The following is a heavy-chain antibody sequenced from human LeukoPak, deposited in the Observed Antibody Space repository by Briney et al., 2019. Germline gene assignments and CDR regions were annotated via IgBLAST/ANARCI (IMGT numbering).Heavy chain of an antibody. CDR3: ARGGYYGSGSYSYYYYYYMDV. Sequence: SETLSLTCAVYGGSFSGYYWSWIRQPPGKGLEWIGEINHSGSTNYNPSLKSRVTISVDTSKNQFSLKLSSVTAADTAVYYCARGGYYGSGSYSYYYYYYMDVWGKGTTVTISS. J-gene: IGHJ6*03. V-gene: IGHV4-34*01. D-gene: IGHD3-10*01. CDR2: INHSGST. CDR1: GGSFSGYY.